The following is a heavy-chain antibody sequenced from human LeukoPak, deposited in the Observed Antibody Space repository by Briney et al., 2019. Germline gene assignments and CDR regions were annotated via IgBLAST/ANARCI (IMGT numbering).Heavy chain of an antibody. CDR2: IWYDGSNK. J-gene: IGHJ4*02. CDR3: AKGSASYYFDY. Sequence: QPGRSLRLSCAASGFTFSSYGMHWVRQAPGKGLEWVAVIWYDGSNKYYADSVKGRFTISRDNSKNTLYLQMNSLRAEDTAVYYCAKGSASYYFDYWGQGTLVTVSS. V-gene: IGHV3-33*06. CDR1: GFTFSSYG.